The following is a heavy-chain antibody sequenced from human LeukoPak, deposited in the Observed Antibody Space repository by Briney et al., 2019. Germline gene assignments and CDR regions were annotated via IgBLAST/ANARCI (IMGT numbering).Heavy chain of an antibody. V-gene: IGHV1-18*01. J-gene: IGHJ6*03. CDR2: ISAYNGNT. Sequence: ASVKVSCKASGYTFTSYGISWVRQAPGQGLEWMGWISAYNGNTNYAQKLQGRVTMTTDTSTSTAYMKLRSLRSDDTAVYYCAKTLTPHYGSGSYYMDVWGKGTTVTVSS. D-gene: IGHD3-10*01. CDR3: AKTLTPHYGSGSYYMDV. CDR1: GYTFTSYG.